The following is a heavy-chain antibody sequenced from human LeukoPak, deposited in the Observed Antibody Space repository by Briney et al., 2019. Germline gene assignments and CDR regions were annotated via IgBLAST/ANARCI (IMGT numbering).Heavy chain of an antibody. CDR2: INNNGGRT. V-gene: IGHV3-64*01. CDR3: ARDGTASSADFDY. Sequence: GRSLRLSCAASGFTFRSFVMHWVRQAPGKGLEYVSGINNNGGRTYYANSVKGRFTISRDNSKNTLYLQMGSLRVEDMAVYYCARDGTASSADFDYWGQGTLVTVSS. D-gene: IGHD3-10*01. J-gene: IGHJ4*02. CDR1: GFTFRSFV.